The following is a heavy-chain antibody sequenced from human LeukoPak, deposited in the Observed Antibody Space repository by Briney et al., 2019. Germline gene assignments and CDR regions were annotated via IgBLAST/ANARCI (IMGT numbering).Heavy chain of an antibody. CDR3: ATDSPETAAFDY. Sequence: PGGSLRLSCTASGFSFSTYSMNWVRQAPGKGLESVSYIVGSSSNIYYADSVKGRFPISRDNAKNSLYLQMDSLRAEDTAVYYCATDSPETAAFDYWGQRTLVTVSS. D-gene: IGHD1-1*01. CDR2: IVGSSSNI. CDR1: GFSFSTYS. V-gene: IGHV3-48*04. J-gene: IGHJ4*02.